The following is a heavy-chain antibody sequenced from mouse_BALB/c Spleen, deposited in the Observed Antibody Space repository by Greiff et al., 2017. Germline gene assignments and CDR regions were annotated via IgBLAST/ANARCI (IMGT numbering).Heavy chain of an antibody. D-gene: IGHD1-1*01. V-gene: IGHV1S137*01. Sequence: VMLVESGAELVRPGVSVKISCKGSGYTFTDYAMHWVKQSHAKSLEWIGVISTYYGDASYNQKFKGKATMTVDKSSSTAYMELARLTSEDSAIYYCARAYGSSYSFAYWGQGTLVTVSA. CDR1: GYTFTDYA. J-gene: IGHJ3*01. CDR3: ARAYGSSYSFAY. CDR2: ISTYYGDA.